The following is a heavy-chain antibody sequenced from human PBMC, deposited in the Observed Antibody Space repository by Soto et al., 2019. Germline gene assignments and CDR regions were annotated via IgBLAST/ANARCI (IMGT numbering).Heavy chain of an antibody. CDR1: GYTFTSYG. CDR3: ARDLYYDILTGYYSIGGD. CDR2: ISAYNGNT. D-gene: IGHD3-9*01. V-gene: IGHV1-18*01. Sequence: ASVKVSCKASGYTFTSYGISWVRQAPGQGLEWMGWISAYNGNTNYAQKLQGRVTMTTDTSTSTAYMELRSLRSDDTAVYYCARDLYYDILTGYYSIGGDWGQGTLVTVSS. J-gene: IGHJ4*02.